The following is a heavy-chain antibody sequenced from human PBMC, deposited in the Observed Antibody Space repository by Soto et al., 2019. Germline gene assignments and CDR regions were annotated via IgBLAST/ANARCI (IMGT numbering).Heavy chain of an antibody. J-gene: IGHJ4*02. CDR3: ARALSYYYDSSGYYRVTGFDY. Sequence: QVQLVQSGAEVKKPGSSVKVSCKASGGTFSSYAIIWVRQAPGQGLEWMGGIIPIFGTANYAQKFQGRVTITADESTSTAYMELSSLRSEDTAVYYCARALSYYYDSSGYYRVTGFDYWGQGTLVTVSS. V-gene: IGHV1-69*01. D-gene: IGHD3-22*01. CDR2: IIPIFGTA. CDR1: GGTFSSYA.